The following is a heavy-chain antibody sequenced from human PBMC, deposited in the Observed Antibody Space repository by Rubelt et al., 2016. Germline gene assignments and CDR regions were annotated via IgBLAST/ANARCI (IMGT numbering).Heavy chain of an antibody. D-gene: IGHD3-10*01. Sequence: EVQLVQSGAEVKKPGESLRISCKGSVYSFTSYWISWVRQMPGKGLEWMGRIDPMGSSTNYTPPFQGHVTISADKSISTAYLQWSSLKASDTAMYYCARIPGSGSSEINWFDPWGQGTLVTVSS. CDR1: VYSFTSYW. CDR3: ARIPGSGSSEINWFDP. CDR2: IDPMGSST. J-gene: IGHJ5*02. V-gene: IGHV5-10-1*03.